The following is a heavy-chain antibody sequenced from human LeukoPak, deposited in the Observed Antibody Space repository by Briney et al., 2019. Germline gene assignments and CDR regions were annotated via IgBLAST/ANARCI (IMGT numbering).Heavy chain of an antibody. CDR1: GGSISSYY. J-gene: IGHJ6*02. V-gene: IGHV4-59*01. Sequence: SETLSLTCTVSGGSISSYYWSWIRQPPGKGLEWIGYIYYSGSTNYNPSLKSRVTISVDTSKNQFSLKLSSVTAADTAVYYCARDLLAAAGDYGMDVWGQGTTVTVSS. D-gene: IGHD6-13*01. CDR2: IYYSGST. CDR3: ARDLLAAAGDYGMDV.